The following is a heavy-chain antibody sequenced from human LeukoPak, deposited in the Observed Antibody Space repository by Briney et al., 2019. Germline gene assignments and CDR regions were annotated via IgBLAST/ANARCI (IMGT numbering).Heavy chain of an antibody. V-gene: IGHV4-34*01. CDR1: GGSFSAYY. CDR3: APRGDIEHSYVYGKWFDP. CDR2: INHSGSS. D-gene: IGHD5-18*01. Sequence: SETLSLTYAVYGGSFSAYYWTWIRQPPGKGLEWIGEINHSGSSNYNSSLRSRATISVDTSYKQFSLRLSSVTAADTAVYYCAPRGDIEHSYVYGKWFDPWGQGTRVTVSS. J-gene: IGHJ5*02.